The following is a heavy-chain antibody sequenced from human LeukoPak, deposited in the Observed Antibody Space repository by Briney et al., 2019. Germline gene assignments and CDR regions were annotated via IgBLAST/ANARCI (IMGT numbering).Heavy chain of an antibody. D-gene: IGHD3-9*01. CDR1: GGSISSGSYY. J-gene: IGHJ5*02. CDR2: IYTSGST. CDR3: ARSTEYYDILTGYFDP. Sequence: KASETLSLTCTVSGGSISSGSYYWSWIRQPAGKRLEWIGRIYTSGSTNYNPSLKSRVTISVDTSKNQFPLKLSSVTAADTAVYYCARSTEYYDILTGYFDPWGQGTLVTVSS. V-gene: IGHV4-61*02.